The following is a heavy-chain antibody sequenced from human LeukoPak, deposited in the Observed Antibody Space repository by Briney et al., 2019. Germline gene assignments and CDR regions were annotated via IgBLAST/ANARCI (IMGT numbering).Heavy chain of an antibody. CDR2: ISSSSSYI. CDR1: GFSFSDYT. J-gene: IGHJ4*02. V-gene: IGHV3-21*01. CDR3: ARSPEIWSVVIASYFDY. D-gene: IGHD2-21*01. Sequence: GGSLRLSCAASGFSFSDYTMNWVRQAPGKGLEWVSSISSSSSYIYYADSVKGRFTISRDNAKNSLYLQMNSLRAEDTAVYYCARSPEIWSVVIASYFDYWGQGTLVTVSS.